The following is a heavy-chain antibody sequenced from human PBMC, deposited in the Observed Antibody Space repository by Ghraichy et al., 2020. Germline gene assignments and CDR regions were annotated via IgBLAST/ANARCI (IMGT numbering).Heavy chain of an antibody. D-gene: IGHD6-19*01. J-gene: IGHJ5*02. CDR2: IYYSGST. V-gene: IGHV4-39*01. CDR1: GGSISSSSYY. CDR3: ASIAVAGTIGFDP. Sequence: ETLSLTCTVSGGSISSSSYYWGWIRQPPGKGLEWIGSIYYSGSTYYNPSLKSRVTISVDTSKNQFSLKLSSVTAADTAVYYCASIAVAGTIGFDPWGQGTLVTVSS.